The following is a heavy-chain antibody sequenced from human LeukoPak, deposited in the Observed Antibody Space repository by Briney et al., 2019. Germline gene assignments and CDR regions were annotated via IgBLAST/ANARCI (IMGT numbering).Heavy chain of an antibody. V-gene: IGHV4-34*01. J-gene: IGHJ4*02. Sequence: SETLSLTCAVYGGSFSGYYWSWIRQPPGKGLEWIGEINHSGSTNYNPSLKSRVTISVDTSKNQFSLKLSSVTAADTAVYYCARLPKRSMVRGVARDYWGQGTLVTVSS. CDR1: GGSFSGYY. CDR2: INHSGST. CDR3: ARLPKRSMVRGVARDY. D-gene: IGHD3-10*01.